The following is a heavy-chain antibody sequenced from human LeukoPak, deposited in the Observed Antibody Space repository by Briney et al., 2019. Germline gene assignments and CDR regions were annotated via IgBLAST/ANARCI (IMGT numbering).Heavy chain of an antibody. CDR2: ISGSDSST. Sequence: GGSLRLSCAASGFTFSKYAMTWVRQAPGKGLEWVSGISGSDSSTYYADSVKGRFTISRDNAKNSLYLQMNSLRAEDTAVYYCAARLSSSGSYHNDFDYWGQGTLVTVSS. CDR3: AARLSSSGSYHNDFDY. V-gene: IGHV3-23*01. J-gene: IGHJ4*02. D-gene: IGHD1-26*01. CDR1: GFTFSKYA.